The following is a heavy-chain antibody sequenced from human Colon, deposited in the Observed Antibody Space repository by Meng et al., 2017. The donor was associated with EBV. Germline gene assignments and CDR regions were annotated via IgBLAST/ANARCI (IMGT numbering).Heavy chain of an antibody. Sequence: LQLQESGPGLVRPSGTLSLTCSVSGDSISGSGDYWGWVRQPPGKGLEWIGNIYYTGSTYYNPSLKSRVTISVDTSKNQFSLKVTSMTAADTAVYYCARDGPLLWGPGTLVTVSS. V-gene: IGHV4-39*07. CDR2: IYYTGST. CDR1: GDSISGSGDY. CDR3: ARDGPLL. J-gene: IGHJ4*02.